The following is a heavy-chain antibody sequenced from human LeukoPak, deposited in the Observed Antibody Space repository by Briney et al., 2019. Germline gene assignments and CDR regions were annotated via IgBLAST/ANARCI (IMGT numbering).Heavy chain of an antibody. CDR1: GYTFSSYA. J-gene: IGHJ3*02. CDR3: ARSCGGSCYSRDSSGWFHDAFDI. D-gene: IGHD2-15*01. V-gene: IGHV1-69*13. Sequence: SVKVSCKASGYTFSSYAISWVRQAPGQGLEWMGGIIPIFGTANYAQKFQGRVTITADESTSTAYMELSSLRSEDTGVYYCARSCGGSCYSRDSSGWFHDAFDIWGQGTMVTVSS. CDR2: IIPIFGTA.